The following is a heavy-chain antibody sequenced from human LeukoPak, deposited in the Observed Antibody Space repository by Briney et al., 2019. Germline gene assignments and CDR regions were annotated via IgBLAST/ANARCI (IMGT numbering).Heavy chain of an antibody. Sequence: KPSETLSLTCAVYGGSFSGYYWSWIRQPPGKGLEWIGEINHSGSTNYNPSLKSRVTISVDTSKNQFSLKLSSVTAADTAVYYCARGDRYSYGTTRYYGMDVWGQGTTVTVSS. CDR3: ARGDRYSYGTTRYYGMDV. D-gene: IGHD5-18*01. CDR2: INHSGST. V-gene: IGHV4-34*01. CDR1: GGSFSGYY. J-gene: IGHJ6*02.